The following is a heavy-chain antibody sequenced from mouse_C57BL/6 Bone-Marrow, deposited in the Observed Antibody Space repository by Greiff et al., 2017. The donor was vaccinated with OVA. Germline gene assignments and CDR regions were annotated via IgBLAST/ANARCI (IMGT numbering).Heavy chain of an antibody. CDR3: ARMGYYGSSQYYYAMDY. D-gene: IGHD1-1*01. V-gene: IGHV8-8*01. CDR2: IWWVDDK. J-gene: IGHJ4*01. CDR1: GFSLSTFGMG. Sequence: QVTLKVSGPGILQPSQTLSLTCSFSGFSLSTFGMGVGWIRPPSGKGLEWLAHIWWVDDKYYNPALKRRLTISKDTSKNQVFLKIANVDTADTATYYCARMGYYGSSQYYYAMDYWGQGTSVTVSS.